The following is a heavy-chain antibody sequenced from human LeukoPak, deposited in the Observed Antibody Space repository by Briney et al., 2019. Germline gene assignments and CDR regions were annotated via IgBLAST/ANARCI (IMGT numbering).Heavy chain of an antibody. Sequence: PGGSLRLSCAASGFTFSSHAMSWVRQAPGKGLEWVSGISGGGDSTNYADSVKGRFTISRDNSRNTLYLQMNSLRAEDTAVYYCAKHGTYYDFWSGQYYFDYWGQGTLVTVSS. CDR1: GFTFSSHA. J-gene: IGHJ4*02. CDR3: AKHGTYYDFWSGQYYFDY. CDR2: ISGGGDST. V-gene: IGHV3-23*01. D-gene: IGHD3-3*01.